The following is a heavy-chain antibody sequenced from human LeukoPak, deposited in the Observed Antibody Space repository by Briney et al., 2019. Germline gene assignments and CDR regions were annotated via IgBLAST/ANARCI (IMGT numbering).Heavy chain of an antibody. V-gene: IGHV3-74*03. Sequence: PGGSLRLSCAPSGFTFSTYWMQWVRQAPGKGLVCFLRIHPDGTVTTYADSVKGRFTISRDNVKNTLYLQMNSLRAEDTAVYYCARGCSSTSCGNYWGQGTLVTVSS. CDR3: ARGCSSTSCGNY. D-gene: IGHD2-2*01. CDR1: GFTFSTYW. J-gene: IGHJ4*02. CDR2: IHPDGTVT.